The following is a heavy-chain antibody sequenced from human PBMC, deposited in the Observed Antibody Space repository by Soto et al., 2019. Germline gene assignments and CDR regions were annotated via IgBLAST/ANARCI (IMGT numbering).Heavy chain of an antibody. CDR1: GYGLTGSS. Sequence: SWKAPGYGLTGSSMYWLQHSHKKGLEWMGSINPNSGGTTHAQKFQGSVTMTRDTSISTAYMELSRLRSDDPAVSYCATAGYCRSSSCYDYYGMDVWRQGPTVPGSP. D-gene: IGHD2-2*03. CDR3: ATAGYCRSSSCYDYYGMDV. CDR2: INPNSGGT. V-gene: IGHV1-2*04. J-gene: IGHJ6*01.